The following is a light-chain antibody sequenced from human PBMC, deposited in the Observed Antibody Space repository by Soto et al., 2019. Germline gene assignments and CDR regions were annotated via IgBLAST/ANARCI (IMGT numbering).Light chain of an antibody. J-gene: IGKJ4*01. CDR1: QGIDIY. Sequence: DIQVTQSPSSLSASVGDRVSISCRTSQGIDIYLNWYQQKVGKAPRLLIYAATTLQSGVPSRFTGSGSGTDFTLTISSLQPEDFATYYCQQSHNTPLTFGGGTKVEIK. V-gene: IGKV1-39*01. CDR3: QQSHNTPLT. CDR2: AAT.